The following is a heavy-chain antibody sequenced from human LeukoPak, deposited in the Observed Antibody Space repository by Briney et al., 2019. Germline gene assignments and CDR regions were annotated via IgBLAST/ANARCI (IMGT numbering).Heavy chain of an antibody. CDR2: INPNSGGT. CDR3: ARGRGSKWELPRNDAFDI. J-gene: IGHJ3*02. Sequence: ASVKVSCKASGYTFTGYYMHWVRQAPGQGLEWMGWINPNSGGTNYAQKFQGRVAMTRDTSISTAYMELSRLRSDDTAVYYCARGRGSKWELPRNDAFDIWGQGTMVTVSS. V-gene: IGHV1-2*02. CDR1: GYTFTGYY. D-gene: IGHD1-26*01.